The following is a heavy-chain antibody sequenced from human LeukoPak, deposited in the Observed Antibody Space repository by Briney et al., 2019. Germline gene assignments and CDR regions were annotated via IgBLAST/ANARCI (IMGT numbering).Heavy chain of an antibody. V-gene: IGHV4-59*08. CDR3: ARHGSSRYEKHYFDY. Sequence: SETLSLTCTVSGGSISSYYWSWLRQPPGNGLEWIGYIYYSGSTNYNPSLKSRVTISVDTSKNQFSLKLSSVTAADTAVYYCARHGSSRYEKHYFDYWGQGTLVTASS. CDR1: GGSISSYY. J-gene: IGHJ4*02. D-gene: IGHD6-13*01. CDR2: IYYSGST.